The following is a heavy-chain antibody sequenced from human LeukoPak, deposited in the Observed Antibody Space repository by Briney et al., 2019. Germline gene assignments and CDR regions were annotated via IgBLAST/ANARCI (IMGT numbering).Heavy chain of an antibody. V-gene: IGHV3-30*04. D-gene: IGHD3-22*01. CDR1: GFTFSSYA. Sequence: PGGSLRLSCAASGFTFSSYAMHWVRQAPGKGLEWVAVISYDASNKYYADSVRGRFTISRDNSKNTLYLQMNSLRAEDTAVYYCAREQSPYYYDNEDLYYFDCWGQGTLVTVSS. J-gene: IGHJ4*02. CDR3: AREQSPYYYDNEDLYYFDC. CDR2: ISYDASNK.